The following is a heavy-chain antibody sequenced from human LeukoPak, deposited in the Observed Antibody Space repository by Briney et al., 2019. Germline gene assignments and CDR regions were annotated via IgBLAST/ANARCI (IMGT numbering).Heavy chain of an antibody. CDR1: GFTFSNYN. V-gene: IGHV3-48*01. Sequence: PGGSLRLSCAASGFTFSNYNMNWVRQAPGKGLECASYISSSSSTIYYADSVKGRFTISRDNAKNSLYLQMNSLRAEDTAVYYCARDHYYVSGSSYKDYWGQGSLVTVSS. J-gene: IGHJ4*02. CDR2: ISSSSSTI. D-gene: IGHD3-10*01. CDR3: ARDHYYVSGSSYKDY.